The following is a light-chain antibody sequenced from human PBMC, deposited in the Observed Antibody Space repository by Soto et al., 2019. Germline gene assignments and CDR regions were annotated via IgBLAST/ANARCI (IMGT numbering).Light chain of an antibody. CDR3: CSYAGSYSWE. Sequence: QSVLTQPPSVSGSPGQSVTIPCTGTSSDVGGYNRVSWYQQPPGTAPKLMIYDVTKRPSGVPDRISGSKSGNTASLTISGLQAEDEADYYCCSYAGSYSWEFGGGTQLTVL. V-gene: IGLV2-11*01. J-gene: IGLJ2*01. CDR1: SSDVGGYNR. CDR2: DVT.